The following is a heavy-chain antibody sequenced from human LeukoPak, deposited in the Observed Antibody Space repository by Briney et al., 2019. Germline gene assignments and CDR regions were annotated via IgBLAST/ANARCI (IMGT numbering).Heavy chain of an antibody. CDR3: TRAYYYGSGSPYYYGMDV. CDR1: GGSISSGGYS. Sequence: KASETLSLTCAVPGGSISSGGYSWSWIRQPPGKGLEWVGYIYHSGSTYYNPSLKSRVTISVDRSKNQFSLKLSSVTAADTAVYYCTRAYYYGSGSPYYYGMDVWGQGTTVTVSS. J-gene: IGHJ6*02. D-gene: IGHD3-10*01. V-gene: IGHV4-30-2*01. CDR2: IYHSGST.